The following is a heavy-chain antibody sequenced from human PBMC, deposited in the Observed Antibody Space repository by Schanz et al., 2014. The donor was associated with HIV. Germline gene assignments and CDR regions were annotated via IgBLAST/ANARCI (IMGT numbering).Heavy chain of an antibody. D-gene: IGHD5-12*01. CDR1: GYTFTTYG. CDR2: ISTSNGNT. V-gene: IGHV1-18*01. J-gene: IGHJ4*02. Sequence: QVQLMQSGAEVKEPGASVKVSCRASGYTFTTYGITWVRQAPGQGLEWMGWISTSNGNTNYAQKFQGRVTMTTDTSTSTAYMELRSLRSDDTAVYYCARGAAEMATMTPWRYWGQGTLVTVSS. CDR3: ARGAAEMATMTPWRY.